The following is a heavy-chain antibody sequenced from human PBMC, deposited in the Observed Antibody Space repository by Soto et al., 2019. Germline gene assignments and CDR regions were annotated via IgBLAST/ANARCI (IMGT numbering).Heavy chain of an antibody. J-gene: IGHJ6*03. Sequence: TSETLSLTCTVSGGSISSYFWTWIRLPPGKGLEWIGYISYSGSTNYNPSLKSRVTISTHTSKNQFSLKLSSVTAADTAVYYCARAEYWGQNYYYYMDVWGKGTTVTVS. CDR1: GGSISSYF. V-gene: IGHV4-59*01. D-gene: IGHD2-15*01. CDR3: ARAEYWGQNYYYYMDV. CDR2: ISYSGST.